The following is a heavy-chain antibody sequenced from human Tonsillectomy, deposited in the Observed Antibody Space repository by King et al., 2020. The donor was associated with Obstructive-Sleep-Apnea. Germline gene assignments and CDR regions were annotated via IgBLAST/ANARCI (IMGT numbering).Heavy chain of an antibody. CDR3: ARGSGYSSSWYWFDY. J-gene: IGHJ4*02. CDR1: GFSLSSSRVG. CDR2: IYWDDDK. D-gene: IGHD6-13*01. V-gene: IGHV2-5*02. Sequence: TLQESGPTLVKPPQTLTLTCTFSGFSLSSSRVGVGWIRQPPGKALDWLALIYWDDDKRYSPSLKSRLTITKDTSKNQVLLTMTNMDPVDTATYYCARGSGYSSSWYWFDYWGQGTLVTVAS.